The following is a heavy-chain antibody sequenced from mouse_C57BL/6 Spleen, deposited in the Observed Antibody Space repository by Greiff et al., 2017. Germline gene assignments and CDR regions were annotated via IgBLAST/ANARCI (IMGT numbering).Heavy chain of an antibody. J-gene: IGHJ2*01. D-gene: IGHD2-3*01. CDR1: GYTFTSYW. Sequence: QVQLKQPGAELVRPGTSVKLSCKASGYTFTSYWMHWVKQRPGQGLEWIGVIDPSDSYTNYNQKFKGKATLTVDTSSSTAYMQLSSLTSENSAVYYCAREGKDYDGYHYDRDYWGKGTTLTVSS. CDR3: AREGKDYDGYHYDRDY. CDR2: IDPSDSYT. V-gene: IGHV1-59*01.